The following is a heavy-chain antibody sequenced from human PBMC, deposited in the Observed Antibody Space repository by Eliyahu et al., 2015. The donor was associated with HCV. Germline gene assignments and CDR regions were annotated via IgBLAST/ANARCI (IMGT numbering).Heavy chain of an antibody. CDR2: INVGDSET. CDR1: GDGVTNA. V-gene: IGHV1-3*01. D-gene: IGHD3-3*01. CDR3: ARVDYNFWRGTAGTFDP. Sequence: QVQLVQSGAEMKKPGASVKXSCKASGDGVTNAFQWVRQAPGQSLEWMGWINVGDSETKYSQRFQGRVTITRDPSANTVYLELNTLRFEDTAVYYCARVDYNFWRGTAGTFDPWGQGTLVTVSS. J-gene: IGHJ5*02.